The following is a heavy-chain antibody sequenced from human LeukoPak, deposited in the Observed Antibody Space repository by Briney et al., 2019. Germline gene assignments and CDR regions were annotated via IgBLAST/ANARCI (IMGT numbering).Heavy chain of an antibody. V-gene: IGHV5-51*01. J-gene: IGHJ5*02. CDR3: ACRKSTSTWSAP. Sequence: GESLKISCKGFGYSFNTYWIGWVRQVPGKGLEWMGVIYPGDSRTRYNPSFQGEVTISADKSINTAYLQWSSLKASDTATYYCACRKSTSTWSAPWGQGTLVTVSS. CDR1: GYSFNTYW. D-gene: IGHD2-2*01. CDR2: IYPGDSRT.